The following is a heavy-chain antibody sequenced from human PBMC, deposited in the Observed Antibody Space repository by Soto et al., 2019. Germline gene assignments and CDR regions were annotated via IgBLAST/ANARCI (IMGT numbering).Heavy chain of an antibody. CDR1: GFTVSSNY. CDR2: IYSGGST. V-gene: IGHV3-66*01. D-gene: IGHD2-15*01. CDR3: ASLTIVVVVAATPMDV. J-gene: IGHJ6*02. Sequence: PGGSLRLSCAASGFTVSSNYMSWVRQAPGKGLEWVSVIYSGGSTYYADSVKGRFTISRDNSKNTLYLQMNSLRAEDTAVYYCASLTIVVVVAATPMDVWGQGTTVTSP.